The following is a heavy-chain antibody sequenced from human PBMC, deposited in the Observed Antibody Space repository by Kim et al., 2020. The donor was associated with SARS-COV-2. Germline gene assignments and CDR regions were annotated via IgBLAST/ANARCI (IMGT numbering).Heavy chain of an antibody. V-gene: IGHV3-33*08. CDR1: GFTFSKFA. Sequence: GGSLRLSCAASGFTFSKFAMHWVRQAPGKGLEWVALIWYDGSDKFYADSVKGRFSISRDNSKNTLFLHMNSLRVEDTAVYYCASEDTSKGVHAFDIWGQGTMVTVSS. CDR3: ASEDTSKGVHAFDI. J-gene: IGHJ3*02. CDR2: IWYDGSDK. D-gene: IGHD3-10*01.